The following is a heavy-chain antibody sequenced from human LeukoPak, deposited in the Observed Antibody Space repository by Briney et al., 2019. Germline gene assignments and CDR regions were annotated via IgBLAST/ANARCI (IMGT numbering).Heavy chain of an antibody. D-gene: IGHD5-24*01. Sequence: SETLSLTCTVSGYSTSSGYYWGWIRQPPGKGLEWIGSIYHSGSTYYNPSLKSRVTISVDTSKNQFSLKLSSVTAADTAVYYCARDPGVEMATIYFDYWGQGTLVTVSS. J-gene: IGHJ4*02. CDR1: GYSTSSGYY. CDR2: IYHSGST. V-gene: IGHV4-38-2*02. CDR3: ARDPGVEMATIYFDY.